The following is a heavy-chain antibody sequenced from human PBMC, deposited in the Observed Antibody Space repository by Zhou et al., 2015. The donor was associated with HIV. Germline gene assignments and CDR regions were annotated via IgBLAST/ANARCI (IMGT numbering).Heavy chain of an antibody. V-gene: IGHV1-69*01. CDR3: TRSSLLIPRYFQL. CDR1: GGTFTNYA. Sequence: QVQLVQSGAEVKKPGSSVRVSCRASGGTFTNYAITWVRQAPGRGLEWMGGIIPMSGTANYAQKFQGRVTITADESTNTAYMELSSLGSEDTAVYHCTRSSLLIPRYFQLWGQGTLVTVS. J-gene: IGHJ1*01. CDR2: IIPMSGTA. D-gene: IGHD3-16*01.